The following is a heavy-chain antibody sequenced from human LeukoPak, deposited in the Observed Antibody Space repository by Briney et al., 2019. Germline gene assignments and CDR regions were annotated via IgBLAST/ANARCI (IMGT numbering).Heavy chain of an antibody. D-gene: IGHD2-21*02. CDR3: ARDSWSLPGLYY. Sequence: GGSLRLSCAASGFTVSSNYMTWVRQARGKGLEWVSLIYSGGTTYYADSVKGRFTISRDNSKNTLYLQMNSLRAEDTAVYYCARDSWSLPGLYYWGQGTLVTVSS. J-gene: IGHJ4*02. CDR1: GFTVSSNY. V-gene: IGHV3-66*01. CDR2: IYSGGTT.